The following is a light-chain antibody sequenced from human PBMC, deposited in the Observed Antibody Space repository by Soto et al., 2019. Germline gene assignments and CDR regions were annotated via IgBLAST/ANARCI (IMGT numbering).Light chain of an antibody. V-gene: IGLV2-11*01. CDR2: DVN. CDR1: SGDIGGYNY. J-gene: IGLJ3*02. Sequence: QSALTQPRSVSGSPGQSVTISCTGASGDIGGYNYVSWYQHHPGKAPKLIIFDVNKRPSGVPDRFSGSKSGNTASLTISGLQPEDEADYYCLLPYSDAWVFGGGTKLTVL. CDR3: LLPYSDAWV.